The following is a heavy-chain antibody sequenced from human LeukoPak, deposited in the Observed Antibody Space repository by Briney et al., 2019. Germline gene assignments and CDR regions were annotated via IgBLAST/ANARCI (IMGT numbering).Heavy chain of an antibody. CDR2: MYYSGST. Sequence: SETLSLTCTVSGGSISRRSYYWGWIRQPPGKGLEWIGSMYYSGSTYYSPSLKSRVTISVDMSKKQISLKLRAVTAADTAVYYCASVVDSSLSDGYWWQGTLVTVSS. J-gene: IGHJ4*02. V-gene: IGHV4-39*01. D-gene: IGHD2-2*01. CDR3: ASVVDSSLSDGY. CDR1: GGSISRRSYY.